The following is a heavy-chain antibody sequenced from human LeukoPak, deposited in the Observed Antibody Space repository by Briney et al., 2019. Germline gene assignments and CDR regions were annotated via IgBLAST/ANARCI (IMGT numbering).Heavy chain of an antibody. Sequence: GGSLRLSCAASGFTFNTYNMNWVRQAPGKGLEWVSSTSSSSSYKYYADAVKGRFTISRDNAKNSLYLQMNSLRAEDTAVYYCARVAQLPSGGFDYWGQGTLVTVSS. J-gene: IGHJ4*02. V-gene: IGHV3-21*01. D-gene: IGHD2-2*01. CDR2: TSSSSSYK. CDR3: ARVAQLPSGGFDY. CDR1: GFTFNTYN.